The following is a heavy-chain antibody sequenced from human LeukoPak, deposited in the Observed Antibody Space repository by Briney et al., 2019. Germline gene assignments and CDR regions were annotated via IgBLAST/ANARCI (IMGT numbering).Heavy chain of an antibody. J-gene: IGHJ4*02. V-gene: IGHV3-48*03. Sequence: GGSLRLSCAASGFTFRRFEMNWVRQAPGKGLEWVSYISSSGTNIYYADSVKGRFTISRDNAKNSLYLKMNSLRAEDTAVYYCAVVFYPVGAAGGLFDYWGQGTMVTVSS. D-gene: IGHD1-26*01. CDR3: AVVFYPVGAAGGLFDY. CDR2: ISSSGTNI. CDR1: GFTFRRFE.